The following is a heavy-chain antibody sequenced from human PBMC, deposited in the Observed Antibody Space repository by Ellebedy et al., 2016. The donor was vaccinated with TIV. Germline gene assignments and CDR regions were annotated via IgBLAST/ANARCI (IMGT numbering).Heavy chain of an antibody. J-gene: IGHJ5*02. D-gene: IGHD5-24*01. CDR2: IEPSGGSA. V-gene: IGHV1-46*01. CDR1: GYTFTSYY. Sequence: ASVKVSCKASGYTFTSYYMHWVRQAPGQGLEWLGIIEPSGGSATYAQKFQGRVTMTRDTSTATVYMEVSSLRFEDTAVYYCAGGDSNWFDPWGQGTLVTVSS. CDR3: AGGDSNWFDP.